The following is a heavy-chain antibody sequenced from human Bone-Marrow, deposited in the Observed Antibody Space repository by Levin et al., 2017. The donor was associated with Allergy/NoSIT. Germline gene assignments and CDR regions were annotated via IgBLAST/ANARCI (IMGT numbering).Heavy chain of an antibody. CDR2: INTNTGNP. V-gene: IGHV7-4-1*02. J-gene: IGHJ3*02. CDR3: ASELGYCSGGSCSPYGSHI. D-gene: IGHD2-15*01. CDR1: GYTFTNYA. Sequence: GESLKISCKASGYTFTNYAMNWVRQAPGQGLEWMGWINTNTGNPTYAQGFTGRFVFSLDTSVSTAYLHISSLKAEDTAMFYCASELGYCSGGSCSPYGSHIWGQGTMVTVSS.